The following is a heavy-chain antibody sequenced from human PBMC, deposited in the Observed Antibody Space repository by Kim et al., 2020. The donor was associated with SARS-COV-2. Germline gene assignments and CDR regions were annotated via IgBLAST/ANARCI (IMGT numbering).Heavy chain of an antibody. CDR3: ARDRLQLNPYYFDY. Sequence: ASVKVSCKASGYTFTGYYMHWVRQAPGQGLEWMGRINPNSGGTNYAQKFQGRVTMTRDTSISTAYMELSRLRSDDTAVYYCARDRLQLNPYYFDYWGQGTLVTVSS. D-gene: IGHD1-1*01. CDR1: GYTFTGYY. J-gene: IGHJ4*02. CDR2: INPNSGGT. V-gene: IGHV1-2*06.